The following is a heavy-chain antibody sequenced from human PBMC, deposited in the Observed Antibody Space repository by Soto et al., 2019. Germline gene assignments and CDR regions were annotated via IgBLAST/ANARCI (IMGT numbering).Heavy chain of an antibody. V-gene: IGHV4-59*01. D-gene: IGHD3-10*01. CDR2: IYYSGST. J-gene: IGHJ5*02. CDR1: GGSISSYY. Sequence: SETLFLTCTVSGGSISSYYWSWIRQPPGKGLEWIGYIYYSGSTNYNPSLKSRVTISVDTSKNQFSLKLSSVTAADTAVYYCARGGLHGSGSYPPYNWFDPWGQGTLVTVSS. CDR3: ARGGLHGSGSYPPYNWFDP.